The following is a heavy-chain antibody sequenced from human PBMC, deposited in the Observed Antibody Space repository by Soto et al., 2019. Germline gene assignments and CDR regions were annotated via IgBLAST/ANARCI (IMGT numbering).Heavy chain of an antibody. CDR3: AITGAGYYIV. V-gene: IGHV3-53*01. D-gene: IGHD3-3*01. CDR1: GFTVSSNY. J-gene: IGHJ4*02. Sequence: VGSLRLSCAASGFTVSSNYLSWVRQAPGKGLEWVSVIFSADNTHYADSVKGRFTISRDNSKNTVFLQMNSLRAEDTAVYYCAITGAGYYIVWGQGTPVTVSS. CDR2: IFSADNT.